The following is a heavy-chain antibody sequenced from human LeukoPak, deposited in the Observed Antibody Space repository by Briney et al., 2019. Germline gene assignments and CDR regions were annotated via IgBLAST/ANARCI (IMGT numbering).Heavy chain of an antibody. D-gene: IGHD3-10*01. CDR1: GGTFISYA. V-gene: IGHV1-69*05. Sequence: SVKVSCKASGGTFISYAISWVRQAPGQGLEWMGRIIPIFGTANYAQKFQGRVTITTDESTSTAYMELSSLRSEDTAVYYCARELPMVRGVLDYWGQGTLVTVSS. CDR3: ARELPMVRGVLDY. CDR2: IIPIFGTA. J-gene: IGHJ4*02.